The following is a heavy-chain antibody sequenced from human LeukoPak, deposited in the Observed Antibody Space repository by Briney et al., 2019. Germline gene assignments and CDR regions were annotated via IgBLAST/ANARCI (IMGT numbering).Heavy chain of an antibody. CDR3: AKGESIAAAGPLDY. V-gene: IGHV3-33*06. Sequence: GGPLRLSCAASGFTFSSYGMHWVRQAPGKGLEWVAVIWYDGSNKYYADSVKGRFTISRDNSKNTLYLQMNSLRAEDTAVYYCAKGESIAAAGPLDYWGQGTLVTVSS. J-gene: IGHJ4*02. CDR2: IWYDGSNK. D-gene: IGHD6-13*01. CDR1: GFTFSSYG.